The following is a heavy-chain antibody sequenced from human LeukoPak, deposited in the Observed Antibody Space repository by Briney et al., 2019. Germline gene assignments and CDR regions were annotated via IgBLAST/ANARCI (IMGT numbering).Heavy chain of an antibody. CDR3: AKRWARGDSSGYSAFDI. J-gene: IGHJ3*02. D-gene: IGHD3-22*01. Sequence: GGSLRLSCAASGFTFSSYGMHWVRQAPGKGLEWVAFIRYDGSNKCYADSVKGRFTVSRDNSKNTLYLQMNSLRAEDTAVYYCAKRWARGDSSGYSAFDIWGQGTMVTVSS. CDR2: IRYDGSNK. CDR1: GFTFSSYG. V-gene: IGHV3-30*02.